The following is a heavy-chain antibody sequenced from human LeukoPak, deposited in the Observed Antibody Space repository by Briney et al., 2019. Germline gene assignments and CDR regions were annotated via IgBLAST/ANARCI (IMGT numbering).Heavy chain of an antibody. J-gene: IGHJ4*02. V-gene: IGHV3-66*01. CDR1: EFTVSTYY. D-gene: IGHD4-23*01. Sequence: GGSLRLSCEASEFTVSTYYMSWVRQAPGKGLEWVSIIYTNGNTYYADSVKGRFTISRDNSKNTVSVQMNSLRAEDTAVYYCTRDLMDYDYGDKGGNYWGQGTLVTVSS. CDR3: TRDLMDYDYGDKGGNY. CDR2: IYTNGNT.